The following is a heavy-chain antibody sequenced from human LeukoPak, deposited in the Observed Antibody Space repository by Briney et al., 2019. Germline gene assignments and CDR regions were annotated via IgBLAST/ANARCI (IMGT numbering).Heavy chain of an antibody. D-gene: IGHD5-18*01. CDR1: GFTFSSYV. J-gene: IGHJ6*03. CDR2: ISSSGSTI. Sequence: GGSLRLSCAASGFTFSSYVMSWVRQAPGKGLEWVSYISSSGSTIYYADSVKGRFTISRDNAKNSLYLQMNSLRAEDTAVYYCARDRAMAYYYYYMDVWGKGTTVTVSS. CDR3: ARDRAMAYYYYYMDV. V-gene: IGHV3-48*03.